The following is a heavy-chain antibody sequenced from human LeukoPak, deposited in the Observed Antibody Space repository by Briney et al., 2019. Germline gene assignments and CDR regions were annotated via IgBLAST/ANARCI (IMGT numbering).Heavy chain of an antibody. J-gene: IGHJ6*02. CDR1: GFTFSSYG. V-gene: IGHV3-30*03. CDR2: ISYDGSNK. Sequence: GGSLRLSCAASGFTFSSYGMHWVRQAPGKGLEWVAVISYDGSNKYYADSVKGRFTISRDNAKNSLYLQMNSLRAEDTAVYYCARDSEYSSSWYDAYGMDVWGQGTTVTVSS. D-gene: IGHD6-13*01. CDR3: ARDSEYSSSWYDAYGMDV.